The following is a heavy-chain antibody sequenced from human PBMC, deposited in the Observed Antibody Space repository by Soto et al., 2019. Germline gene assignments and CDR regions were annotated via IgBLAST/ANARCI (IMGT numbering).Heavy chain of an antibody. J-gene: IGHJ6*03. CDR1: CGSISRYY. V-gene: IGHV4-59*01. Sequence: SETLSLTCTVSCGSISRYYWSWIRQPPGKGLEWIGYIYYSGSTNYNPSLKSRVTISVDTSKNQFSLKLSSVTAADTAVYYCARVQVGATGYYYYYYMDVWGKGTTVTVSS. CDR2: IYYSGST. D-gene: IGHD1-26*01. CDR3: ARVQVGATGYYYYYYMDV.